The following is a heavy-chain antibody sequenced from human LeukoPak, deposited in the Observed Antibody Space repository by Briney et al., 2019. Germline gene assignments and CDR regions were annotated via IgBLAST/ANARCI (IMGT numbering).Heavy chain of an antibody. D-gene: IGHD1-1*01. CDR1: GFTFSSYW. J-gene: IGHJ4*02. CDR2: INNDGSTT. CDR3: TRDTRGTIGTTALDY. Sequence: GGSLRLSCVASGFTFSSYWMHWVRQAPGKGLVWVSRINNDGSTTTYADSVKGRFTISRDNAKNTLYLQMNSLRAEDTALYYCTRDTRGTIGTTALDYWGQGTLVTVSS. V-gene: IGHV3-74*01.